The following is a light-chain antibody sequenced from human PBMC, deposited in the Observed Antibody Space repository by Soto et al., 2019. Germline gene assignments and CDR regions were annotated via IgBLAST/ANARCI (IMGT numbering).Light chain of an antibody. Sequence: QSVLTQPASVSGSPGQSITIPCTRTSSDVGGYNYLSWYQQHPGKAPKLLIYEVSNRPSGVANCFSGSKSGHTASLTISGLQAEDEADYYCSSYTSSSTYSFGTGTKVTVL. J-gene: IGLJ1*01. CDR2: EVS. V-gene: IGLV2-14*01. CDR3: SSYTSSSTYS. CDR1: SSDVGGYNY.